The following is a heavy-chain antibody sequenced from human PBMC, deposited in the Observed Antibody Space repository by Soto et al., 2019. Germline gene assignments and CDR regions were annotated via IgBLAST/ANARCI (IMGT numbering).Heavy chain of an antibody. CDR1: SGSNSSSGYY. CDR3: AGEEGGGYDNRWSDP. V-gene: IGHV4-31*01. J-gene: IGHJ5*02. CDR2: IYDSGST. Sequence: QVQLPESGPGLVKPSQTLSLTCTVSSGSNSSSGYYWSWLSQHPRYVLEWIGYIYDSGSTYYNPSLKTPVTISSDTSKDEFLLTLSSVTVADWAEYYCAGEEGGGYDNRWSDPWGQGTLVTVSS. D-gene: IGHD5-12*01.